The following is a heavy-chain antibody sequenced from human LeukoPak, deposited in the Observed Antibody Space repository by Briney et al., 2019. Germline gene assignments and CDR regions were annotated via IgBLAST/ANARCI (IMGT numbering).Heavy chain of an antibody. D-gene: IGHD4/OR15-4a*01. CDR2: IKSDGGST. CDR1: GFSFNSYW. Sequence: GGSLRLSCAASGFSFNSYWMHWVRQAPGKGLVWVSRIKSDGGSTSYADSVKGRFTISRDNAKNTLYLQMDSLRAEDTAVYYCARDRARFDYWGQGTLVTVSS. CDR3: ARDRARFDY. J-gene: IGHJ4*02. V-gene: IGHV3-74*01.